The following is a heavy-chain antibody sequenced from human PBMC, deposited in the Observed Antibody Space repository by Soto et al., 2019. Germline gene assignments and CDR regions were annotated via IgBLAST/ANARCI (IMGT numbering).Heavy chain of an antibody. CDR1: GFIFGNYW. CDR3: ARGGADIWTGPLDY. CDR2: IKSGEVGI. V-gene: IGHV3-74*01. D-gene: IGHD3-9*01. J-gene: IGHJ4*02. Sequence: EVQLVESGGGLVQPGGSLRLSCVASGFIFGNYWMHWVRQAPGKGLVWVSRIKSGEVGISYADSVKGRFTISRDNAKNTLYLQMNSLRVEDTAVYYCARGGADIWTGPLDYWGQGTLVTVSS.